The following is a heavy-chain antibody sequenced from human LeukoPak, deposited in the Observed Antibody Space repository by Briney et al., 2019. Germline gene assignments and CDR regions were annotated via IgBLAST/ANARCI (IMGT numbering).Heavy chain of an antibody. CDR2: IYSSDST. Sequence: GGSLRLSCAASGFTFSSHAMSWVRQALGKGLEWVSVIYSSDSTYYADSVKGRFTISRDNSKNTLYLQMNSLRAEDTAVYYCARGNWNYPFDYWGQGTLVTVSS. D-gene: IGHD1-7*01. V-gene: IGHV3-53*01. CDR3: ARGNWNYPFDY. J-gene: IGHJ4*02. CDR1: GFTFSSHA.